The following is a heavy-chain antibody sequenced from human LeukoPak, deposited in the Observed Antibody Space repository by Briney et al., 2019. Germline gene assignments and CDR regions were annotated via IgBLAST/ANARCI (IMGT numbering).Heavy chain of an antibody. D-gene: IGHD2-15*01. V-gene: IGHV4-34*01. J-gene: IGHJ6*03. CDR3: ARMRGGGIGYHYYMDV. CDR1: GGSVSDYY. Sequence: SETLSLTCAVFGGSVSDYYWSWIRQPPGKGLGWIGEINPSGSTNCNPSLKSRVTISIDTSTKQFSLRLSSVTAADTAGYYCARMRGGGIGYHYYMDVWGKGTTVIVSS. CDR2: INPSGST.